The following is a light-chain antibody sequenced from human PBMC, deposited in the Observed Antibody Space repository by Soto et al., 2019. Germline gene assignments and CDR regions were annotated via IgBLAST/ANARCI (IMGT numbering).Light chain of an antibody. CDR1: RSISTY. CDR3: QQRTNSPLT. V-gene: IGKV3-11*01. J-gene: IGKJ4*02. Sequence: VLTQSPATLSVSPGERATLSCKASRSISTYLAWYQQKPGQAPRLLIYETLNRATGIPARFSGSGSGTDFTLTISSLEPEDFAVYYCQQRTNSPLTFGGGTKVDIK. CDR2: ETL.